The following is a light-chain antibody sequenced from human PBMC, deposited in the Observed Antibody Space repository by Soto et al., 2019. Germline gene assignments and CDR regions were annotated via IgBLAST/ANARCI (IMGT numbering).Light chain of an antibody. V-gene: IGLV4-69*01. J-gene: IGLJ3*02. CDR1: SGHNSYA. Sequence: QLVLTQPPSASASLGASVKLTCTLSSGHNSYAIAWHQQQPEKGRRYLMKLNSDGSHSQGDGIPDRFSGSSSGAERYLTSSCLQSEDEADYYCQTWSTDIRVFGGGTKLTVL. CDR2: LNSDGSH. CDR3: QTWSTDIRV.